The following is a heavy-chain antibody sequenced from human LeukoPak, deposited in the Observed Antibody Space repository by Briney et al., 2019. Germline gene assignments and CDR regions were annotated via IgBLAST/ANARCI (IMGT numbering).Heavy chain of an antibody. Sequence: GASVKVSCKASGGTFSSYAISWVRQAPGQGLEWMGGIIPIFGTANYAQKVQGRVTITADESTSTASMELSSLRSEDKAVYYCARNYDILTGYPPVGFDHWGQGALVTVSS. J-gene: IGHJ4*02. V-gene: IGHV1-69*13. CDR3: ARNYDILTGYPPVGFDH. CDR1: GGTFSSYA. CDR2: IIPIFGTA. D-gene: IGHD3-9*01.